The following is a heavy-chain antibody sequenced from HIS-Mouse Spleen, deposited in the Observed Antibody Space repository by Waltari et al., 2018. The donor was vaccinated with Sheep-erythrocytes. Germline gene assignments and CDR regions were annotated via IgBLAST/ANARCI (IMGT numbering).Heavy chain of an antibody. CDR2: IYPGDSDT. Sequence: EVQLVQSGAEVKKPGESLKISCKGSGSSFTSYCIGWVRQMPGKGLEWMGIIYPGDSDTRYSPSFQGQVTISADKSISTAYLQWSSLKASDTAMYYCARRTYYDFWSGYYTDAFDIWGQGTMVTVSS. D-gene: IGHD3-3*01. J-gene: IGHJ3*02. CDR1: GSSFTSYC. V-gene: IGHV5-51*03. CDR3: ARRTYYDFWSGYYTDAFDI.